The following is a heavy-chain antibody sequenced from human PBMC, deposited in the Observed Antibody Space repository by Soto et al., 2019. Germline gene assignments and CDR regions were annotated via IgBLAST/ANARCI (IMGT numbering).Heavy chain of an antibody. J-gene: IGHJ5*02. D-gene: IGHD2-15*01. V-gene: IGHV4-34*01. CDR3: ARERGRYCSGESCYPFGP. CDR1: GGAFRGYY. CDR2: INDSGRT. Sequence: SETLSLTCAVYGGAFRGYYWSWIRQPPGKGLEWLGEINDSGRTNYNPSLKSRVTISLDTSKKEISLRLSSVTAADTAVYYCARERGRYCSGESCYPFGPWGQGALVTVS.